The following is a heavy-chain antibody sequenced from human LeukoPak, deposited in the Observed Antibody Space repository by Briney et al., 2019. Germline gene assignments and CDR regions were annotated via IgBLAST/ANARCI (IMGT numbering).Heavy chain of an antibody. J-gene: IGHJ4*02. Sequence: GGSLRLSCAASGFTFSSYWMHWVRRAPGKGLVWVSRINSDGRSTSYADSVKGRFTISRDNAKNTVYLQMNGPRAEDTAVYYCAKAVAQYSSGWYDYWGQGTLVTVSS. CDR2: INSDGRST. V-gene: IGHV3-74*01. CDR3: AKAVAQYSSGWYDY. CDR1: GFTFSSYW. D-gene: IGHD6-19*01.